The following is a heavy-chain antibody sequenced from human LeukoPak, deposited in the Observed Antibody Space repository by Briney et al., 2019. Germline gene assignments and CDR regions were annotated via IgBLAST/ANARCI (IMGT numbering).Heavy chain of an antibody. Sequence: GGSLRLSCAASGFTFSAYWMSWVRQAPGKGLEWVAHIKGDGSEKYSVDSVKGRFTISRDNAKSSLYLQMNSLRAEDTALYYCARGGFGYVYFDYWGEGSLVTVSS. CDR1: GFTFSAYW. D-gene: IGHD2-8*01. CDR3: ARGGFGYVYFDY. V-gene: IGHV3-7*01. CDR2: IKGDGSEK. J-gene: IGHJ4*02.